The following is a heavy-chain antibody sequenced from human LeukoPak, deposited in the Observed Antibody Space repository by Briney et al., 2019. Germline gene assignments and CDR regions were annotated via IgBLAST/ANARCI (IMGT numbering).Heavy chain of an antibody. J-gene: IGHJ6*03. V-gene: IGHV3-21*01. CDR2: ISTGSSYI. D-gene: IGHD2-2*01. Sequence: PGGSLRLSCAASGFTFSSFSMNWVRQAPGRGLEWVSSISTGSSYINYADSVKGRFAISRDNAQNSLYLQMTSLRAEDTAVYYCARSEGYCSSASCDAYYYHMDVWGKGTTVTVSS. CDR1: GFTFSSFS. CDR3: ARSEGYCSSASCDAYYYHMDV.